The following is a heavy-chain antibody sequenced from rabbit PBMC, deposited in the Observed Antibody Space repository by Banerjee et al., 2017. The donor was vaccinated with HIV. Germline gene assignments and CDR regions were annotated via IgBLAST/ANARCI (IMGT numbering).Heavy chain of an antibody. CDR1: GFSFSGMYY. CDR2: IYVGSGGST. J-gene: IGHJ4*01. CDR3: ARGALYATGSGYYPAYFNL. V-gene: IGHV1S40*01. Sequence: QSLEESGRGLVQPEGSLTLTCTASGFSFSGMYYMCWVRQAPGKGLEWIACIYVGSGGSTYYASWAKGRFTISKTSSTTVTLQMTSLTAADTATYFCARGALYATGSGYYPAYFNLWGPGTLVTVS. D-gene: IGHD1-1*01.